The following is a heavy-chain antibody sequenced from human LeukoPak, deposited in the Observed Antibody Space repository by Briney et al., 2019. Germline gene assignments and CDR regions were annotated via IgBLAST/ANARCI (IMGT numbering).Heavy chain of an antibody. CDR1: GYSISSGYY. CDR3: ARHPGIAAAVYNWFDP. V-gene: IGHV4-38-2*01. J-gene: IGHJ5*02. D-gene: IGHD6-13*01. CDR2: IYHSGST. Sequence: SETLSLTCVVSGYSISSGYYWGWIRQPPGKGLEWIGSIYHSGSTYYNPSLKSRVTISVDTSKNQFSLKLSSVTAADTAVYYCARHPGIAAAVYNWFDPWGQGTLATVSS.